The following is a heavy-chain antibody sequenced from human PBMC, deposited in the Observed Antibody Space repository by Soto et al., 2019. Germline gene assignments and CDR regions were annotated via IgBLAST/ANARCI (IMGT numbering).Heavy chain of an antibody. V-gene: IGHV3-33*01. Sequence: GGSLRLSCAASGFTFSSYGMHWVRQAPGKGLEWVAVIWYDGSNKYYADSVKGRFTISRDNPKNTLYLQMNSLRAEDTAVYYCARDWEVGATTLPDYWGQGTLVTVS. J-gene: IGHJ4*02. D-gene: IGHD1-26*01. CDR3: ARDWEVGATTLPDY. CDR2: IWYDGSNK. CDR1: GFTFSSYG.